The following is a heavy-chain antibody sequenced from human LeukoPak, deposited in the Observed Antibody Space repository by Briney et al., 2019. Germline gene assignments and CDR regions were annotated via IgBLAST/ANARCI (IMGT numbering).Heavy chain of an antibody. CDR2: IYGNDDK. V-gene: IGHV2-5*01. CDR3: VHRTSVTSVDH. Sequence: SGPTLVNPTQTLTLTCTFSGFSLNTNAVVVGWVRQPPGQALEWLTFIYGNDDKRYSPSLQSRLTITKGTSKNQVVLTMTDMDYVDTATYYCVHRTSVTSVDHWGQGTLVTVSS. D-gene: IGHD4-17*01. J-gene: IGHJ4*02. CDR1: GFSLNTNAVV.